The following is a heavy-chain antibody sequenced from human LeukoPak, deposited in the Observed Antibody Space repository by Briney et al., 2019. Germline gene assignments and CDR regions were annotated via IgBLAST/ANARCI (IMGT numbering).Heavy chain of an antibody. J-gene: IGHJ1*01. V-gene: IGHV4-39*07. CDR3: ARAAVTTIRYFQH. Sequence: SESLSLTCTVSGGSISSSSYYWGWIRQPPGKGLEWIGSIYYSGSTYYNPSLKSRVTISEDTSKNQLSLKLSSVTAADTAVYYCARAAVTTIRYFQHWGQGTLVTVSA. CDR2: IYYSGST. D-gene: IGHD5-12*01. CDR1: GGSISSSSYY.